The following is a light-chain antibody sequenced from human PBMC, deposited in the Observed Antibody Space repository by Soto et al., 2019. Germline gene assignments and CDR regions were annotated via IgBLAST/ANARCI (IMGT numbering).Light chain of an antibody. CDR1: SSDVGNYNY. CDR2: EVN. V-gene: IGLV2-8*01. J-gene: IGLJ2*01. Sequence: QSALTQPPSASGSPGQSVTISCTGTSSDVGNYNYVSWYQQYPGKAPKLMIYEVNKRPSGVPDRFSGSESGNTASLTVSGLQAEDEADYYCTSYAAGKNVVFGGGTQLTVL. CDR3: TSYAAGKNVV.